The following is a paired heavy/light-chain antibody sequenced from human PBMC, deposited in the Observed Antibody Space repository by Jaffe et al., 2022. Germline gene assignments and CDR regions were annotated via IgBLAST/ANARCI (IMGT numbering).Light chain of an antibody. CDR2: EDN. Sequence: NFMLTQPHSVSESPGKTVTISCTRSSGSIASNYVQWYQQRPGSSPTTVIYEDNQRPSGVPDRFSGSIDSSSNSASLTISGLKTEDEADYYCQSYDSSFWVFGGGTKLTVL. CDR3: QSYDSSFWV. J-gene: IGLJ3*02. CDR1: SGSIASNY. V-gene: IGLV6-57*01.
Heavy chain of an antibody. CDR2: MNPNSGNT. CDR3: GRGLLYYFDY. Sequence: QVQLVQSGAEVKKPGASVKVSCKASGYTFTSYDINWVRQATGQGLEWMGWMNPNSGNTGYAQKFQGRVTMTRNTSISTAYMELSSLRSEDTAVYYCGRGLLYYFDYWGQGTLVTVSS. CDR1: GYTFTSYD. V-gene: IGHV1-8*01. J-gene: IGHJ4*02. D-gene: IGHD2-21*01.